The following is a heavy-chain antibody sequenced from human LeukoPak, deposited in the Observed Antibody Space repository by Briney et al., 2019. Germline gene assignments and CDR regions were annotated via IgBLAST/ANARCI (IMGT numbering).Heavy chain of an antibody. CDR3: ARVGVSSGWSFDY. V-gene: IGHV4-61*01. CDR2: KYYSGSA. Sequence: SETLSLTCSVSGVPVSDGRYYWTWIRQYPGKGLEWIGYKYYSGSAKYNPSLKSRLTISIDTSKNQFSLKLSSVTAADTAVYYCARVGVSSGWSFDYWGQGTLVTVSS. J-gene: IGHJ4*02. D-gene: IGHD6-19*01. CDR1: GVPVSDGRYY.